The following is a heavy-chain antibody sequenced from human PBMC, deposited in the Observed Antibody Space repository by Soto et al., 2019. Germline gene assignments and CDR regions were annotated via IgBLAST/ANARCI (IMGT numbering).Heavy chain of an antibody. CDR3: ARGGNGDNVGYWYFDL. D-gene: IGHD4-17*01. Sequence: QVQLVQSGAEVKKPGASVEVSCKASGYTFTTYYIHWVRHAPGQGLEWMGVINPGGVSTKYAQKCHYRVTMTRDTSTSTVYMDLSSLRSEDTAVYFCARGGNGDNVGYWYFDLWGRGTLVTVSP. V-gene: IGHV1-46*01. CDR1: GYTFTTYY. CDR2: INPGGVST. J-gene: IGHJ2*01.